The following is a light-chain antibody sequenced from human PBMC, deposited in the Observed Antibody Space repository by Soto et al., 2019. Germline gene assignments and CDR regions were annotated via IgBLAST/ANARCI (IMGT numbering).Light chain of an antibody. CDR3: SSYTSSSTLGV. J-gene: IGLJ2*01. CDR1: SSDVGGYNY. V-gene: IGLV2-14*01. Sequence: QSVLTQPASVSGSPGQSITISCTGTSSDVGGYNYVSWYQQHPGKAPKLMIYDVSNRPSGVSNRFSGSKSGNTASLTISGLQAEDEADYYCSSYTSSSTLGVSGGGTKVTVL. CDR2: DVS.